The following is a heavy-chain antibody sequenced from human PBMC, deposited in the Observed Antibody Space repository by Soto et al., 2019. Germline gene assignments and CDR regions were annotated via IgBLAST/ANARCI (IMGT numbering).Heavy chain of an antibody. CDR1: GFTFSSYE. CDR3: ARTAFAIPASYFDY. D-gene: IGHD2-21*01. J-gene: IGHJ4*02. CDR2: ISSSGSTI. Sequence: EVQLVESGGGLVQPGGSLRLSCAACGFTFSSYEMNWLRQAPGKGLEWVSYISSSGSTIYYADSVKGRFTISRDNAKNSLYLQMNSLRAEDTAVYYCARTAFAIPASYFDYWGQGTLVTVSS. V-gene: IGHV3-48*03.